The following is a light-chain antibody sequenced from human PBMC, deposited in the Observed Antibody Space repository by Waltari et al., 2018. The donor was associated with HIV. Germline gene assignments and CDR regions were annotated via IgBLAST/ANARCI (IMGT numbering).Light chain of an antibody. CDR1: TGAVPSGNY. CDR3: LLSYSDTRGGV. J-gene: IGLJ3*02. Sequence: QAVVTQEPSLTVSPGGTVTLTCGSNTGAVPSGNYPNWFQQKPGQAPRTLIYVTSNKHSWTPARFSGSLLGGKAALTLSGAQPEDEAEYYCLLSYSDTRGGVFGGGTKLTVL. V-gene: IGLV7-46*01. CDR2: VTS.